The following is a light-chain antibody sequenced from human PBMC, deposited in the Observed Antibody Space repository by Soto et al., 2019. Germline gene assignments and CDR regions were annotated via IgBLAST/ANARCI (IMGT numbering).Light chain of an antibody. J-gene: IGLJ1*01. CDR3: SSCADSSIYV. Sequence: QSALTQPPSAAGSPGQSVTIACTGTSSDVGGYNCVSWYQQHPGKVPKLMISEVNKRPSGVPDRFSGSKSGNTAYLTVSALQSEEDADYYCSSCADSSIYVFGTGTKVTVL. CDR2: EVN. CDR1: SSDVGGYNC. V-gene: IGLV2-8*01.